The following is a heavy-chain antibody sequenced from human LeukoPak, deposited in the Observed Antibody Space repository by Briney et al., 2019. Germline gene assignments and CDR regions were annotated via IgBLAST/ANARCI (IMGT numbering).Heavy chain of an antibody. J-gene: IGHJ6*02. D-gene: IGHD3-10*01. CDR2: ISNSGSST. Sequence: PGGSLRLSCAASGFTFTGYAMTWVRQAPGKGLEWVSGISNSGSSTYYADSVKGRFTISRDNSRNTLYLQLSSLRAEDTAVYYCANTMVRRSYNMDVWGQGTTVTVSS. CDR3: ANTMVRRSYNMDV. CDR1: GFTFTGYA. V-gene: IGHV3-23*01.